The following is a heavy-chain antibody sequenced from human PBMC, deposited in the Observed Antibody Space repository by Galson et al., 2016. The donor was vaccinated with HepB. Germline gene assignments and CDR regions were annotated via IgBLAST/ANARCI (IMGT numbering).Heavy chain of an antibody. CDR2: ISWNSRTI. Sequence: SLRLSCAASGFTFDKYAIHWVRQPPGKGLEWVSTISWNSRTIAYADSVKGRFTISRDNAKNSLFLQMNSLRAEDTALYYCARSKAEYTSSWYPNDYWGQGTLVTVSS. J-gene: IGHJ4*02. CDR3: ARSKAEYTSSWYPNDY. D-gene: IGHD6-13*01. V-gene: IGHV3-9*01. CDR1: GFTFDKYA.